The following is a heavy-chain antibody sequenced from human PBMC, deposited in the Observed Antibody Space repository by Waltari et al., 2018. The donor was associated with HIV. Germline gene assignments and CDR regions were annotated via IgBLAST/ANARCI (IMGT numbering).Heavy chain of an antibody. CDR1: GFTFAAYS. CDR2: ISWNSGSI. D-gene: IGHD3-22*01. V-gene: IGHV3-9*01. CDR3: AKSGHDSSGYYYPDY. Sequence: DVQLVASGGGLVQPGRSLRLSCAASGFTFAAYSMHWARHAPGKGLEWVSGISWNSGSIGYADSVKGRFTISRDNAKNSLYLQMNSLRAEDTALYYCAKSGHDSSGYYYPDYWGQGTLVTVSS. J-gene: IGHJ4*02.